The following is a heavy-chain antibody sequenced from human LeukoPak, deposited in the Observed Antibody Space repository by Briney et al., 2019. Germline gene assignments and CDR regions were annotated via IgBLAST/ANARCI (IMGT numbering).Heavy chain of an antibody. Sequence: GGSLRLSCAASGLTFRGSTMYWVRQASGKGLEWVGHIRSKANNYATGYAASLKGRFTISRDDSKNTAYLHMNSLKTEDAAVYYCIRLGDYSGNYCTGYWGQGTLVTVSS. V-gene: IGHV3-73*01. CDR3: IRLGDYSGNYCTGY. J-gene: IGHJ4*02. D-gene: IGHD1-26*01. CDR1: GLTFRGST. CDR2: IRSKANNYAT.